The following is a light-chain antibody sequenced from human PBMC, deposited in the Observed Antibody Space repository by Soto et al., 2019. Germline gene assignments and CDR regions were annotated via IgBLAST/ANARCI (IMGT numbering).Light chain of an antibody. V-gene: IGKV1-39*01. CDR2: EAS. Sequence: DIQMTQSPSSLSASVGDRVTITCRASQTINTYLQWYQQKPGKAPKVLIFEASSLRSGVPSRFSGSGSGTDFALTVSSLQPEDFATYYGQQTNFGPHTFGQGTRLEIK. CDR1: QTINTY. J-gene: IGKJ2*01. CDR3: QQTNFGPHT.